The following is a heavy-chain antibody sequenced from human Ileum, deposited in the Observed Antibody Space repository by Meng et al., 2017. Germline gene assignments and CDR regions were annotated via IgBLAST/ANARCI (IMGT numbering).Heavy chain of an antibody. CDR3: ASRPGDVTSWQLGALNY. CDR1: GLTFSSHP. Sequence: GESLKISCAASGLTFSSHPMYWVRQAPGKGLEWVAVISHDGNNKYYAGSVAGRFTISRDNSKNTVYLQMNSLRTEDTSVYYCASRPGDVTSWQLGALNYWGQGPLVTVSS. CDR2: ISHDGNNK. J-gene: IGHJ4*02. D-gene: IGHD2-2*01. V-gene: IGHV3-30*01.